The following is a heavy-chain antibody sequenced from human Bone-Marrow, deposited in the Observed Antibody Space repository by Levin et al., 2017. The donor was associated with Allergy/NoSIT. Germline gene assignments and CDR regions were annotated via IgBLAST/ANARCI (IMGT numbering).Heavy chain of an antibody. Sequence: GGSLRLSCQGSGYDFTNYWIGWVRQMPGKGLEWMGIIHLGDSETIYSPSFQGQFTISADESVTTAYLQWSSLKASDTAIYSGARQPGIAVDSGMVRAYWGQGILVSVSS. CDR3: ARQPGIAVDSGMVRAY. CDR2: IHLGDSET. J-gene: IGHJ4*02. V-gene: IGHV5-51*01. CDR1: GYDFTNYW. D-gene: IGHD1-26*01.